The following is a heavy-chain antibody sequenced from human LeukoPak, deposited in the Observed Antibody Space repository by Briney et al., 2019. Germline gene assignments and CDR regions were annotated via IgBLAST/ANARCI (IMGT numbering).Heavy chain of an antibody. D-gene: IGHD6-19*01. CDR2: INPNSGGT. J-gene: IGHJ4*02. V-gene: IGHV1-2*02. CDR3: ARIAVAGMDGDY. CDR1: GYTFTGYY. Sequence: ASVKVSCKASGYTFTGYYMHWVRQAPGQGLEWMGWINPNSGGTNYAQKFQGRVTMTRDTSISTAYMELSRLRSDDMAVYYCARIAVAGMDGDYWGQGTLVTVSS.